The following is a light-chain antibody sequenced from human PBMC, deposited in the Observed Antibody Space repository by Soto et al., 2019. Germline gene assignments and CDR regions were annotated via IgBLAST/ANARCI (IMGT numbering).Light chain of an antibody. V-gene: IGKV2-28*01. J-gene: IGKJ2*01. CDR2: LGS. CDR1: QSLLHSNGYNY. CDR3: MQALQTPRT. Sequence: DIVMTQSPLSLPVTPGEPASISCRSSQSLLHSNGYNYVDWYLQKPGQSPQLLIYLGSDRASGVPERVGGSASGTDFTLKISRVDAEDGGVYYCMQALQTPRTFGQGTKLEIK.